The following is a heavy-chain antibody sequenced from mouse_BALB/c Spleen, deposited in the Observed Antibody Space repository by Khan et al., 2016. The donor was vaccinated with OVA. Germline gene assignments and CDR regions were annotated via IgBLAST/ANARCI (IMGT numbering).Heavy chain of an antibody. V-gene: IGHV1-26*01. CDR3: ASGYDFFAY. J-gene: IGHJ3*01. D-gene: IGHD2-14*01. CDR1: GYSFTNYY. CDR2: VNPNTGNT. Sequence: VQLKQSGPDLVKPGATVKMSCKASGYSFTNYYVNWVKQSHGKSLECIGRVNPNTGNTNYNQKFKGKAILIVDTSSSTAYMELRGLTSEDSAVYYCASGYDFFAYWGQGTLVTVSA.